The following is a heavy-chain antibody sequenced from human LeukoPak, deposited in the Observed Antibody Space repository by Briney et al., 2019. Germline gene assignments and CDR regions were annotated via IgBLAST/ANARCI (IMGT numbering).Heavy chain of an antibody. J-gene: IGHJ6*02. CDR3: ARDGLDPSGWYHYYYYYGMDV. D-gene: IGHD6-19*01. V-gene: IGHV3-21*01. CDR1: GFSFSSHW. Sequence: GGSLRLSCAAAGFSFSSHWMHWVRQAPGKGLEWVSSISSSSSYIYYADSVKGRFTISRDNAKNSLYLQMNSLRAEDTAVYYCARDGLDPSGWYHYYYYYGMDVWGQGTTVTVSS. CDR2: ISSSSSYI.